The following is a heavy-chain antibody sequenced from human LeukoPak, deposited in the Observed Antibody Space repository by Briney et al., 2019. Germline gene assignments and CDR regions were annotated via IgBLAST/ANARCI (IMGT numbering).Heavy chain of an antibody. V-gene: IGHV3-53*01. CDR1: GFTVSSNS. CDR3: AKDRASGDYVWGSYRD. J-gene: IGHJ4*02. D-gene: IGHD3-16*02. Sequence: GGSLRLSCTVSGFTVSSNSMSWVRQAPGKGLEWVSFIYSGTTHYSDSVKGRFTISRDNSKNTLYLQMNSLRAEDTAVYYCAKDRASGDYVWGSYRDWGQGTLVTVSS. CDR2: IYSGTT.